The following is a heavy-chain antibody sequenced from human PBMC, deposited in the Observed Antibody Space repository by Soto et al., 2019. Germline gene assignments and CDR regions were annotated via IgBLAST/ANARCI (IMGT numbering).Heavy chain of an antibody. J-gene: IGHJ6*03. CDR1: GFTFSSYA. CDR3: ARDPLSLRAHYYYYMDV. CDR2: ISNSGSTI. V-gene: IGHV3-48*01. Sequence: AGGSLRLSCAASGFTFSSYAMRWVRQAPGKGLERVSVISNSGSTIYYADSVKGRFTISRDNAKNSLYLQMNSLRAEDTAVYYCARDPLSLRAHYYYYMDVWGKGTTVTVSS.